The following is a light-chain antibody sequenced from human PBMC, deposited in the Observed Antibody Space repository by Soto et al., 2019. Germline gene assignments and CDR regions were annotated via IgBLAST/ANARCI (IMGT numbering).Light chain of an antibody. V-gene: IGLV2-23*02. CDR1: SSDVAFYNH. Sequence: QSALTQPASVSGSPGQSITISCTGTSSDVAFYNHVSWYQQHPGKAPKLLIYEVNNRPSGVSNRFSGSKSGNTASLTISGLQAEDEADYYCCSYAGSDIWVFGGGTKLTVL. CDR3: CSYAGSDIWV. J-gene: IGLJ3*02. CDR2: EVN.